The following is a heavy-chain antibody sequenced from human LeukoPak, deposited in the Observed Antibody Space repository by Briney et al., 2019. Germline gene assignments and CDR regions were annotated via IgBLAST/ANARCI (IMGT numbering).Heavy chain of an antibody. V-gene: IGHV3-21*04. J-gene: IGHJ4*02. CDR1: GFTFSSYS. D-gene: IGHD6-25*01. CDR3: ARASGRNDF. Sequence: GGSLRLPCAASGFTFSSYSMNWVRPAPGKGLEWVSSISSSSSYIYYADSVKGRFTISRDNAKNSLYLQMNSLRAENTALYYCARASGRNDFGGQGTLVSVS. CDR2: ISSSSSYI.